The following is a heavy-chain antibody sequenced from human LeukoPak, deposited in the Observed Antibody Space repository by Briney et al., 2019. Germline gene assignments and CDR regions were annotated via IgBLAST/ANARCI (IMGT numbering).Heavy chain of an antibody. CDR3: ARLSGGSGSYPYYYGMDV. CDR2: ISSSSSTI. V-gene: IGHV3-48*02. J-gene: IGHJ6*02. D-gene: IGHD3-10*01. Sequence: GGSLRLSCAASGFTFSSYSMNWVRQAPGKGLEWVSYISSSSSTIYYADSVKGRFTISRDNAKNSLYLQMNSLRDEDTAVYYCARLSGGSGSYPYYYGMDVWGQGTTVTVSS. CDR1: GFTFSSYS.